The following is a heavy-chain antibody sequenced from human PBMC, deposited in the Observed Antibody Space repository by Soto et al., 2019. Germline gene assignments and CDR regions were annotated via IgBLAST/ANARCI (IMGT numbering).Heavy chain of an antibody. CDR3: AKTIAAAGTDT. Sequence: EVQLLESGGGLVQPGGSLRLSCAASGFTFSSYAMSWVRQAPGKGLEWVSGISGSAYSTYYADSVKGRFTISRDNSKNTLYLQMNSLRAEDTAIYSCAKTIAAAGTDTWGQGTLVTVSS. CDR1: GFTFSSYA. V-gene: IGHV3-23*01. D-gene: IGHD6-13*01. J-gene: IGHJ4*02. CDR2: ISGSAYST.